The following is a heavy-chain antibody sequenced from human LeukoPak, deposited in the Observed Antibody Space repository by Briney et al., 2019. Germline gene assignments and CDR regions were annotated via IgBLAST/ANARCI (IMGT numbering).Heavy chain of an antibody. D-gene: IGHD3-9*01. CDR2: IYPGESDT. CDR1: GYSFTSYW. J-gene: IGHJ3*02. Sequence: GASLNISCKGSGYSFTSYWIGWVRQMPGKGLEWMGIIYPGESDTIYSPSFQGQVTISADKSISTAYLQWSSLKASDTAMYYCARVLRYFDWLLSGAFDIWGEGTMVTVSS. CDR3: ARVLRYFDWLLSGAFDI. V-gene: IGHV5-51*01.